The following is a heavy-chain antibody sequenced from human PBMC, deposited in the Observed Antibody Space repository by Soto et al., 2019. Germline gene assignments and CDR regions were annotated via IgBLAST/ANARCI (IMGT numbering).Heavy chain of an antibody. CDR2: IIPIFGTA. CDR1: GGTFSSYA. J-gene: IGHJ5*02. Sequence: KGSFKASGGTFSSYAISWVRQAPGQGLEWMGGIIPIFGTANYAQKFQGRVTITADESTSTAYMELSSLRSEDTAVYYCARSMVRGVINWFDPWGQGTLVTVSS. CDR3: ARSMVRGVINWFDP. V-gene: IGHV1-69*01. D-gene: IGHD3-10*01.